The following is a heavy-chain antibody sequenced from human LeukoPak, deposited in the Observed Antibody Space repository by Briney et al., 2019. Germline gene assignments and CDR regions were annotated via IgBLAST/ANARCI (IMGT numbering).Heavy chain of an antibody. CDR1: GFTFSSYA. J-gene: IGHJ3*02. V-gene: IGHV3-30*04. CDR3: ARDSPKVGVAATPGHDAFDI. Sequence: GGSLRLSCAASGFTFSSYAMHWVRQAPGKGLEWVAVISYDGSNKYYADSVKGRFTISRDNSKNTLYLQMNSLRAEDTAVYYCARDSPKVGVAATPGHDAFDIWGQGTMVTVSS. D-gene: IGHD2-15*01. CDR2: ISYDGSNK.